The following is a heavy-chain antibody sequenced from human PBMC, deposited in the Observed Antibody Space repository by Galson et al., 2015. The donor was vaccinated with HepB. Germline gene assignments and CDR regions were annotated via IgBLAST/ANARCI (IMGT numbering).Heavy chain of an antibody. D-gene: IGHD6-19*01. CDR1: GFTFSSYW. J-gene: IGHJ3*02. CDR3: ASNGRYSSGPWQEDAFDI. CDR2: INSDGSST. Sequence: SLRLSCAASGFTFSSYWMHWVRQAPGKGLVWVSRINSDGSSTSYADSVKGRFTISRDNAKNTLYLQMNSLRAEDTAVYYCASNGRYSSGPWQEDAFDIWGQGTMVTVSS. V-gene: IGHV3-74*01.